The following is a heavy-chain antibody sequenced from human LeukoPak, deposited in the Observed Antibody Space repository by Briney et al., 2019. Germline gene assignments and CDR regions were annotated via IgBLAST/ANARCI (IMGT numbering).Heavy chain of an antibody. CDR1: GGSISSYY. V-gene: IGHV4-59*01. Sequence: SETLSLTCTVSGGSISSYYWSWIRQPPGKGLEWIGYIYYSGSTNYNPSLKSRVTISVDTSKNQFSLKLSSVTAADTAVYYCARRGGPNYYDSSGYYLDYWGQGALVTVSS. J-gene: IGHJ4*02. CDR2: IYYSGST. CDR3: ARRGGPNYYDSSGYYLDY. D-gene: IGHD3-22*01.